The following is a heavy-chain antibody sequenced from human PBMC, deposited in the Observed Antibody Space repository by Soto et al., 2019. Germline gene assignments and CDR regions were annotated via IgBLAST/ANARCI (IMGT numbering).Heavy chain of an antibody. CDR3: ARELHRFLEVSSVFAFDI. CDR2: INDMGDTI. CDR1: GFTVSDYH. Sequence: QGQLVQSAGGLVKPGGSLRLSCAASGFTVSDYHMIWISQAPGKGLEWVSYINDMGDTIYYLDSLKGRFTISRDNAKNSLFLQMNSLRAEDTTAYYGARELHRFLEVSSVFAFDIWGQGTMVTVSS. V-gene: IGHV3-11*01. D-gene: IGHD3-3*01. J-gene: IGHJ3*02.